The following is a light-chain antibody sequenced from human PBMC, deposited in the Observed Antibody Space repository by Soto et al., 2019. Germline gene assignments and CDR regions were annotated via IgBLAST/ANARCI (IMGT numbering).Light chain of an antibody. CDR1: QSTNNY. J-gene: IGKJ4*01. Sequence: IQMTQSPPSLSASVGDRVIITCRASQSTNNYVNWYQQKPGKAPKLLIYATSILQGGVPPRFSGRGSETDYTLTITSLQPEDCGTSYCQQSFKTPLTFGAGTNVEIK. CDR3: QQSFKTPLT. V-gene: IGKV1-39*01. CDR2: ATS.